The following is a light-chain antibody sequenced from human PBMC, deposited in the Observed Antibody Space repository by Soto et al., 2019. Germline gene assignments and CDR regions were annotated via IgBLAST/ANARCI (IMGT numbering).Light chain of an antibody. J-gene: IGKJ5*01. CDR2: DTS. V-gene: IGKV3-15*01. CDR3: QQYNNWPPIT. Sequence: EIVMTQSPATLSVSPGERATLSCRSSQSVSIKLAWYQQKLGQAPRLLIYDTSTRATGIPARFSGSGSGTEFTLTISSLQSEDFAVYYCQQYNNWPPITFGLGTRLEI. CDR1: QSVSIK.